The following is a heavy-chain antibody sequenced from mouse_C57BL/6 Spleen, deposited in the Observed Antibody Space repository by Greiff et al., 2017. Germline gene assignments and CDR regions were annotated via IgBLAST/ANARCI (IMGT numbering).Heavy chain of an antibody. CDR3: ARFDYGSSPYAMDY. D-gene: IGHD1-1*01. V-gene: IGHV1-4*01. Sequence: QVHVKQSGAELARPGASVKMSCKASGYTFTSYTMHWVKQRPGQGLEWIGYINPSSGYTKYNQKFKDKATLTADKSSSTAYMQLSSLTSEDSAVYYCARFDYGSSPYAMDYWGQGTSVTVSS. J-gene: IGHJ4*01. CDR1: GYTFTSYT. CDR2: INPSSGYT.